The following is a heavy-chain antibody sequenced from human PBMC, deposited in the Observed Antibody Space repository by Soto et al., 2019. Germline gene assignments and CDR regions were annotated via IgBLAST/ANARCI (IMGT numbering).Heavy chain of an antibody. J-gene: IGHJ4*02. CDR2: IYHSGST. CDR1: GGSISSGGYS. CDR3: APGGGLPRYY. D-gene: IGHD5-12*01. Sequence: QLQLQESGSGLVKPSQTLSLTCAVSGGSISSGGYSWSWIRQPPGKGLEWIGYIYHSGSTYYNPSRQSRVTISIYRSKNQFSLKLSSVTAADTALYYCAPGGGLPRYYWGQGTLVTVSS. V-gene: IGHV4-30-2*01.